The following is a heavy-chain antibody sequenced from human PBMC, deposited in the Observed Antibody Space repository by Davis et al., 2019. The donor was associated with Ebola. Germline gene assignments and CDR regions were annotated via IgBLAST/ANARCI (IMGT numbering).Heavy chain of an antibody. CDR2: INHSGST. D-gene: IGHD5-18*01. CDR1: GFTFSSYS. CDR3: ARGRRGYSYGFGYYYYGMDV. V-gene: IGHV4-34*01. J-gene: IGHJ6*02. Sequence: GSLRLSCAASGFTFSSYSMNWVRQAPGKGLEWIGEINHSGSTNYNPSLKSRVTISVDTSKNQFSLKLSSVTAADTAVYYCARGRRGYSYGFGYYYYGMDVWGQGTTVTVSS.